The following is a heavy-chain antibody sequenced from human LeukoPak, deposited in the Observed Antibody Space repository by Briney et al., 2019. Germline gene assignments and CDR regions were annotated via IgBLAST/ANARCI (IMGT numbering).Heavy chain of an antibody. V-gene: IGHV4-30-2*01. Sequence: PSQTLSLTCAVSGGSISSGGYSWSWIRQPPGKGLEWTGYIYHSGSTYYNPSLKSRVTISVDRSKNQFSLKLSSVTAADTAVYYCARADTVTTLDFDYWGQGTLVTVSS. CDR3: ARADTVTTLDFDY. CDR2: IYHSGST. D-gene: IGHD4-17*01. CDR1: GGSISSGGYS. J-gene: IGHJ4*02.